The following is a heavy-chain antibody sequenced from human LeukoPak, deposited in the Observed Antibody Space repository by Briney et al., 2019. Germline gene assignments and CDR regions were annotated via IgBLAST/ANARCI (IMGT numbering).Heavy chain of an antibody. D-gene: IGHD3-22*01. Sequence: GGSLRLSCAVSGFTFSSYSMNWVRQAPGKGLEWVSSISSSSSYIYYTDSVKGRFTISRDNAKNSLYLQMNSLRAEDTAVYYCARGSEYYDLDYWGQGTLVTVSS. CDR1: GFTFSSYS. V-gene: IGHV3-21*01. CDR2: ISSSSSYI. J-gene: IGHJ4*02. CDR3: ARGSEYYDLDY.